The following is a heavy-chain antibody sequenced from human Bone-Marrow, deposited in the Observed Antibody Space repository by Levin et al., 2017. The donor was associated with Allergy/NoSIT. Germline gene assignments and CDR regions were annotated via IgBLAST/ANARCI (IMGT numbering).Heavy chain of an antibody. D-gene: IGHD6-6*01. J-gene: IGHJ6*02. V-gene: IGHV4-59*12. CDR2: IYFTVTGTT. Sequence: PSETLSLTCTVSGDSINGYYWNWIRQAPGKGLEWIGYIYFTVTGTTKYNPSLQSRVTMTGDTSQNQLSLNLKSVTAADTAVYYCVRGGSSPFVIDNYIGMDVWGQGTTVTVSS. CDR3: VRGGSSPFVIDNYIGMDV. CDR1: GDSINGYY.